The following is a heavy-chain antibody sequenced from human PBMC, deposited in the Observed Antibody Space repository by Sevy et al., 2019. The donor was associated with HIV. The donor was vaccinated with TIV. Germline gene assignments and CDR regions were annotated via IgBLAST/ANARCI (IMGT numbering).Heavy chain of an antibody. V-gene: IGHV1-69*13. CDR3: ASVSILTGYSSYYYYYGMDI. J-gene: IGHJ6*02. D-gene: IGHD3-9*01. CDR1: GGTFSSYA. Sequence: ASVKVSCKASGGTFSSYAISWVRQAPGQGLEWMGGIIPIFGTANYAQKFQGRVTITADESTSTAYMELSSLRSEDTAVYYCASVSILTGYSSYYYYYGMDIWGQGTTVTVSS. CDR2: IIPIFGTA.